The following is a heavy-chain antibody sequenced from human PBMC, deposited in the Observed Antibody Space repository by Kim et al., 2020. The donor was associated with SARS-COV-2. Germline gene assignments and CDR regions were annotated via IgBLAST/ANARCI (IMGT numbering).Heavy chain of an antibody. Sequence: GESLKISCKGSGYSFTSYWIGWVRQMPGKGLEWMGIIYPGDSDTRYSPSFQGQVTISADKSISTAYLQWNSLKASDTSMYYCARLSAAGTGSYYYYGMDVWGQGTTVTVSS. D-gene: IGHD6-13*01. CDR3: ARLSAAGTGSYYYYGMDV. J-gene: IGHJ6*02. CDR2: IYPGDSDT. CDR1: GYSFTSYW. V-gene: IGHV5-51*01.